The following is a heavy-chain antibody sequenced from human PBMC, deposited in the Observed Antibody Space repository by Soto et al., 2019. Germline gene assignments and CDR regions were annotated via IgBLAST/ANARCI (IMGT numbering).Heavy chain of an antibody. CDR2: IKSKTDGGTT. CDR1: GFTFSNAW. J-gene: IGHJ4*02. CDR3: TTGFKYCTNGVCYRGDFDY. Sequence: PGGSLRLSCAASGFTFSNAWMSWVRQAPGKGLEWVGRIKSKTDGGTTDYAATVKGRFTISRDDSKNTLYLQMNSLKTEDTAVYYCTTGFKYCTNGVCYRGDFDYWGQGTLVTVSS. D-gene: IGHD2-8*01. V-gene: IGHV3-15*01.